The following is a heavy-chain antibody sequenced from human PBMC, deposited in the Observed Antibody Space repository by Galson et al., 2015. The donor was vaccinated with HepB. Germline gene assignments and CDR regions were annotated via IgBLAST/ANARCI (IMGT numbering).Heavy chain of an antibody. CDR1: GYTFTGYY. D-gene: IGHD1-26*01. J-gene: IGHJ3*02. Sequence: SVKVSCKASGYTFTGYYMHWVRQAPGQGLEWMGWINPNSGGTNYAQKFQGRVTKTRDTSISTAYMELSRLRSDDTAVYYCARITWELQDDAFDIWGQGTMVTVSS. CDR2: INPNSGGT. V-gene: IGHV1-2*02. CDR3: ARITWELQDDAFDI.